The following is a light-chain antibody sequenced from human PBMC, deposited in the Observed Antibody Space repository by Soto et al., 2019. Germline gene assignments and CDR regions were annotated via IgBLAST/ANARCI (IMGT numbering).Light chain of an antibody. CDR2: EVS. CDR1: SSAVGRYNL. Sequence: QSVLTQPASVSGSPGQSITISCTGTSSAVGRYNLVSWYQQHPGKAPKLMIYEVSKRPSGVSNRFSGSKSGNTASLTITGVPHADEADYFCCSYAAITTPVIFGGGTKLTVL. J-gene: IGLJ2*01. CDR3: CSYAAITTPVI. V-gene: IGLV2-23*02.